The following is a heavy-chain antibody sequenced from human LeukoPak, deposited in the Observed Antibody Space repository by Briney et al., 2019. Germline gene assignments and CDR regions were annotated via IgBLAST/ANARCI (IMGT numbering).Heavy chain of an antibody. CDR2: IYSGGNT. D-gene: IGHD5-12*01. J-gene: IGHJ1*01. CDR3: ARPLYNGYGFQH. Sequence: PGGSLRLSCAASGITVSSNYMSWVRQAPGKGLEWVSVIYSGGNTYYVDSVKGRFTISRDNSKNTLYLQMNSLRAEDTAVYYCARPLYNGYGFQHWGQGTLVTVSS. CDR1: GITVSSNY. V-gene: IGHV3-66*04.